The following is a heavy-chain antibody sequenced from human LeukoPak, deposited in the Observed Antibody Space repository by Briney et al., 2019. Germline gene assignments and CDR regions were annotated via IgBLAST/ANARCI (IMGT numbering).Heavy chain of an antibody. V-gene: IGHV1-8*01. CDR1: GYTFTSYD. J-gene: IGHJ4*02. CDR3: ARGPGITGTTFNQQFDY. CDR2: MNPNSGNT. Sequence: ASVKVSCKASGYTFTSYDINWVRQATGQGLEWMGWMNPNSGNTGYAQKFQGRVTMTRNTSISTAYMELSSLRSEDTAVYYCARGPGITGTTFNQQFDYWGQGTLVTVSS. D-gene: IGHD1-7*01.